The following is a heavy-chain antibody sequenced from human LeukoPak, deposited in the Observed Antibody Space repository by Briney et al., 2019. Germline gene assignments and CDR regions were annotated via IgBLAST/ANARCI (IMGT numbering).Heavy chain of an antibody. CDR2: IHPWSGDT. CDR1: GYSFTAFY. J-gene: IGHJ4*02. D-gene: IGHD3-10*01. V-gene: IGHV1-2*02. Sequence: SVKVSCKASGYSFTAFYIHWVRQAPGQGLEWMGWIHPWSGDTRYAQKFQGRVTMARDRSISTVYMDLSSLGSDDTAVYYCARDGEYGTGSYYRGSFDYWGQGILVTVSS. CDR3: ARDGEYGTGSYYRGSFDY.